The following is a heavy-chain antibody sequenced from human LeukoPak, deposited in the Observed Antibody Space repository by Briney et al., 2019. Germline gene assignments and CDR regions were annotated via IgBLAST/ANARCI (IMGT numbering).Heavy chain of an antibody. D-gene: IGHD3-22*01. V-gene: IGHV1-69*05. Sequence: SVKVSCKASGXTFSSYAISWVRQAPGQGLEWMGGIIPIFGTANYAQKFQGRVTVTTDTSTSTAYMELRSLRSDDTAVYYCARDPAYYYDSSGLHYLDYWGQGTLVTVSS. CDR1: GXTFSSYA. J-gene: IGHJ4*02. CDR2: IIPIFGTA. CDR3: ARDPAYYYDSSGLHYLDY.